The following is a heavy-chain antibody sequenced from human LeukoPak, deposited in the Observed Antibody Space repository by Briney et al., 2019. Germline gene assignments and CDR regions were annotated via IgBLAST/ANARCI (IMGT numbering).Heavy chain of an antibody. CDR2: IYYSGSTY. V-gene: IGHV4-59*08. CDR3: ARQYYYDGSGPFQH. D-gene: IGHD3-22*01. J-gene: IGHJ1*01. Sequence: SETLSLTCTVSGGSISTYYWSWIRQPPGKGLEWIGYIYYSGSTYYYNPSLKSRVTMSVDTSKNQFSLKLSSVTAADTAVCYCARQYYYDGSGPFQHWGQGTLVTVSS. CDR1: GGSISTYY.